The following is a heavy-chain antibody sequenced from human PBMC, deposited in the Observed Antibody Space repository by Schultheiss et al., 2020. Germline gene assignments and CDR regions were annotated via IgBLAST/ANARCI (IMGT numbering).Heavy chain of an antibody. D-gene: IGHD5-24*01. V-gene: IGHV3-23*01. CDR3: AKAGKAWLQLGY. J-gene: IGHJ4*02. CDR1: GLTVSTYY. CDR2: ISGSGGST. Sequence: RGSLRLSCPVSGLTVSTYYLNWRLSWVRQAPGKGLEWVSAISGSGGSTYYADSVKGRFTISRDNSKNTLYLQMNSLRAEDTAVYYCAKAGKAWLQLGYWGQGTLVTVSS.